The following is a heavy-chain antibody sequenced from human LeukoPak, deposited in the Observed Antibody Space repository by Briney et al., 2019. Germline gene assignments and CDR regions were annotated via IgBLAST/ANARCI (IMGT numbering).Heavy chain of an antibody. Sequence: GESLKISCKGSGYSFTSYWIAWVRHMPGRGLDWMGIIYLGDSDTRYSPSFQGQVTISADKSISTAHLQWSSLKASDTAMYYCARLSSSWYGDIWGQGTMVTVSS. CDR1: GYSFTSYW. D-gene: IGHD6-13*01. CDR2: IYLGDSDT. J-gene: IGHJ3*02. CDR3: ARLSSSWYGDI. V-gene: IGHV5-51*01.